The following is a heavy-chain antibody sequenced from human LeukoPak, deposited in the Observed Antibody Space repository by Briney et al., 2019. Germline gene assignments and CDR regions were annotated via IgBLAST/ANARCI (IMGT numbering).Heavy chain of an antibody. Sequence: PSETLSLTCTVSGGSIGSGGYYWSWIRQHPGKGLEWIGYIYYSGSTYYNPSLKSRVTISVDTSKNQFSLKLSSVTAADTAVYYCARYLYYDFWSGYSGGFDPWGQGTLVTVSS. D-gene: IGHD3-3*01. CDR3: ARYLYYDFWSGYSGGFDP. CDR1: GGSIGSGGYY. CDR2: IYYSGST. J-gene: IGHJ5*02. V-gene: IGHV4-31*03.